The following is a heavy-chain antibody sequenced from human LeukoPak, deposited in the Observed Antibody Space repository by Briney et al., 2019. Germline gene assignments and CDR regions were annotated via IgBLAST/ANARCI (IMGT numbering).Heavy chain of an antibody. V-gene: IGHV3-23*01. D-gene: IGHD5-18*01. CDR2: ISGSGGST. Sequence: GGSLRLSCAASGFTFSSYWMSWVRQAPGKGLEWVSAISGSGGSTYYADSVKGRFTISGDNSKNTLYLQMNSLRAEDTAVYYCAKDWDTAMVTGVDYWGQGTLVTVSS. J-gene: IGHJ4*02. CDR1: GFTFSSYW. CDR3: AKDWDTAMVTGVDY.